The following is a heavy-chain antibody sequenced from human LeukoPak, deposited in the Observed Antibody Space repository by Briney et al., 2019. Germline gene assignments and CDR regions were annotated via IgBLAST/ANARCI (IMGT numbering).Heavy chain of an antibody. CDR3: ARRAMTTAGPDF. CDR1: GYNFPTYW. V-gene: IGHV5-51*01. J-gene: IGHJ4*02. D-gene: IGHD1-1*01. CDR2: IYPGDSET. Sequence: GESLKISCKGSGYNFPTYWIGWVRQMPGKGLEWMGIIYPGDSETRYSPSFQGQVTISSDKSFTTAYLQWRSLKASDTAMYYCARRAMTTAGPDFWGQGTLVTVSS.